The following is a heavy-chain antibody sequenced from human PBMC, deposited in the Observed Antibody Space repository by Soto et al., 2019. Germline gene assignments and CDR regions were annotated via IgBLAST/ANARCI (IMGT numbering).Heavy chain of an antibody. Sequence: EVQLVESGGGLVQPGRSLRLSCAASGFTFDDYAMHWVRQAPGQGLEWVSGISWNSGSIGYADSVKGRFTISRDNAKNSLYLQMNSLRAEDTALYYCAKDNQYSYGKGYFDYWGQGTLVTVSS. V-gene: IGHV3-9*01. D-gene: IGHD5-18*01. CDR3: AKDNQYSYGKGYFDY. J-gene: IGHJ4*02. CDR1: GFTFDDYA. CDR2: ISWNSGSI.